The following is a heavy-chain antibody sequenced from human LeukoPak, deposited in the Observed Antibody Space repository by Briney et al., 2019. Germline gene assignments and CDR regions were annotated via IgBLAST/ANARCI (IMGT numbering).Heavy chain of an antibody. CDR3: AGINMAQLPIRVY. Sequence: GGSLTLSCAASGFSFNIYGIHWVRHPPGKGLEWVGFLRYYENNEYYTDSVKCRFTVSRDESRNMVYLQMKRLRAEDTAVYYWAGINMAQLPIRVYWGQGTLVTVSS. D-gene: IGHD5-24*01. V-gene: IGHV3-30*02. J-gene: IGHJ4*02. CDR2: LRYYENNE. CDR1: GFSFNIYG.